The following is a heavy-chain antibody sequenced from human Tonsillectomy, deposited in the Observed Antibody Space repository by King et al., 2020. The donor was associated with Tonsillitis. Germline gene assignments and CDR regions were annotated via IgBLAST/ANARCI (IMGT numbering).Heavy chain of an antibody. D-gene: IGHD3-22*01. CDR3: ARQRDSSGYYNSAFDI. Sequence: QLVQSGAEVKKPGESLKISCKDSGYSFSTYWIGWVRQMPGKGLEWMGIIYPSDPDTIYSPSFQGQLTIYAEKSISTAYLQWSSLKASDTAMYYWARQRDSSGYYNSAFDIWGQGTLVTVSS. CDR2: IYPSDPDT. CDR1: GYSFSTYW. J-gene: IGHJ3*02. V-gene: IGHV5-51*01.